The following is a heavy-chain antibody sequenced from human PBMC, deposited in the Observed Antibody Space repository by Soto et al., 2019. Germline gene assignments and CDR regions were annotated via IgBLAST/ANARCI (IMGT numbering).Heavy chain of an antibody. CDR1: GFIFDNYA. J-gene: IGHJ3*01. Sequence: GGSLRLSCAASGFIFDNYAMSWVRQAPGKGLEWVSSIGGGGDDRFYADYVKGRLTISRDNSNNILYLHMTGLRAEDTAIYYCVKDRMSFNSVWDPFDVWGQGTMVTVSS. CDR2: IGGGGDDR. CDR3: VKDRMSFNSVWDPFDV. V-gene: IGHV3-23*01. D-gene: IGHD3-16*01.